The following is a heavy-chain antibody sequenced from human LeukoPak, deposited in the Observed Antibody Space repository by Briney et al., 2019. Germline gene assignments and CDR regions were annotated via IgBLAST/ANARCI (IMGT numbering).Heavy chain of an antibody. CDR3: ARDQGYYCDN. J-gene: IGHJ4*02. CDR2: IYYSGST. CDR1: GGSISSGGYS. D-gene: IGHD2-15*01. V-gene: IGHV4-31*03. Sequence: SETLSLTCTVSGGSISSGGYSWSWIRQHPGKGLEWIGYIYYSGSTYYNPSLKSRVTISLDTSKNQFSLKVNSVTAADTAVYYCARDQGYYCDNWGQGTLVTVSS.